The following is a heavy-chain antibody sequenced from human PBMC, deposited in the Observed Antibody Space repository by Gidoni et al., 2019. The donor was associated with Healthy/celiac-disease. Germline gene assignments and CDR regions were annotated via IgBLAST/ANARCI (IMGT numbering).Heavy chain of an antibody. CDR2: ISYDGSNK. D-gene: IGHD3-22*01. CDR1: SYG. V-gene: IGHV3-30*18. CDR3: AKGGYYDSSGSPFDY. Sequence: SYGMHWVRQAPGKGLEWVAVISYDGSNKYYADSVKGRFTISRDNSKNTLYLQMNSLRAEDTAVYYCAKGGYYDSSGSPFDYWGQGTLVTVSS. J-gene: IGHJ4*02.